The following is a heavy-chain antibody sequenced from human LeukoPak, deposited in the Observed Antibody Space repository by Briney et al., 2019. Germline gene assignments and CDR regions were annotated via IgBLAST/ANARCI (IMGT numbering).Heavy chain of an antibody. CDR2: FYSGGST. V-gene: IGHV3-53*01. J-gene: IGHJ4*02. Sequence: PGGSLRLSCAASGFTFSNYAMHWVRQAPGKGLEWVSVFYSGGSTYYADSVKGRFTISRDNSKNTLYLQMNSLRAEDTAVYYCARGGVTLIVPIFWGQGTLVTVSS. CDR3: ARGGVTLIVPIF. CDR1: GFTFSNYA. D-gene: IGHD3-22*01.